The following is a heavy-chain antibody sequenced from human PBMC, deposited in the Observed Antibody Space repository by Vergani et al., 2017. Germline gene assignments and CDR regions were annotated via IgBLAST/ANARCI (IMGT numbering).Heavy chain of an antibody. CDR1: GVSIISSSYY. CDR2: IYYNGGT. V-gene: IGHV4-39*01. D-gene: IGHD5-18*01. J-gene: IGHJ4*02. CDR3: ARHVSHTAGDY. Sequence: QVQLQESAPRLVKPSETLSLTCSVSGVSIISSSYYWVWVRQPPGKGLEWVGNIYYNGGTDYNPSLKSRVTISVDTSKNQFSLKLNSVTAEDTAFYYCARHVSHTAGDYWGQGTLVTVSS.